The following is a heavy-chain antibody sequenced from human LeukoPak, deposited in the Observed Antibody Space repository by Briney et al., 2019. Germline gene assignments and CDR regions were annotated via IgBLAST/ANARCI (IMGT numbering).Heavy chain of an antibody. V-gene: IGHV4-59*01. CDR3: ARRRRCGHCSGGSCYSTLYNSYAMDV. Sequence: PSETLCLSCTVSGVSISSYYWSWIRQPPGKRLEWIGYIYYSGSTNYNPSLKSRVTISVDTSKNQFSLKPSSVTAADTAVYHCARRRRCGHCSGGSCYSTLYNSYAMDVWGQGTTVTVSS. D-gene: IGHD2-15*01. CDR1: GVSISSYY. J-gene: IGHJ6*02. CDR2: IYYSGST.